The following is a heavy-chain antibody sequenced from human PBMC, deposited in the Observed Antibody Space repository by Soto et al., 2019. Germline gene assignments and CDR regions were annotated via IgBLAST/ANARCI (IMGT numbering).Heavy chain of an antibody. CDR3: SRDSSSCRGGHCYFDN. D-gene: IGHD2-15*01. CDR1: GFTFSDHY. Sequence: PVGSLRLSCAVSGFTFSDHYMDWVRQAPGKGLEWVGRIRSKANSYMTEYAASVKGRFTISRDDSKNSLYLQMNSLKTEDTAVYYCSRDSSSCRGGHCYFDNWGQGTLVNVSP. CDR2: IRSKANSYMT. V-gene: IGHV3-72*01. J-gene: IGHJ4*02.